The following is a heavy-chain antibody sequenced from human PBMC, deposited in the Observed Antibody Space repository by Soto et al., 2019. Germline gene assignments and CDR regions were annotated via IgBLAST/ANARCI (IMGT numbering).Heavy chain of an antibody. D-gene: IGHD6-6*01. CDR2: ISYDGSNK. CDR1: GFTFSSYG. CDR3: AKDEYSSSLGAGSGYYGMDV. V-gene: IGHV3-30*18. Sequence: GGSLRLSCAASGFTFSSYGMHWVRQAPGKGLEWVAVISYDGSNKYYADSVKGRFTISRDNSKNTLYLQMNSLRAEDTAVYYCAKDEYSSSLGAGSGYYGMDVWGQGTTVTVSS. J-gene: IGHJ6*02.